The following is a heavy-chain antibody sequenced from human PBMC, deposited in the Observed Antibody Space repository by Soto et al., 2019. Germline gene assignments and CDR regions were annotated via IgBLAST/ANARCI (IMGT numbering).Heavy chain of an antibody. CDR1: GYTFTSYY. CDR3: ARSQTGDYGDSAKPYYYYYMDV. V-gene: IGHV1-46*03. D-gene: IGHD4-17*01. Sequence: QVQLVQSGAEVKKPGASVKVSCKASGYTFTSYYMHWVRQAPGQGLEWMGIINPSGGSTSYAQKFQGRVTMTRDTSTSTVYMELSSLRSEDTAVYYCARSQTGDYGDSAKPYYYYYMDVWGKGTTVTVSS. J-gene: IGHJ6*03. CDR2: INPSGGST.